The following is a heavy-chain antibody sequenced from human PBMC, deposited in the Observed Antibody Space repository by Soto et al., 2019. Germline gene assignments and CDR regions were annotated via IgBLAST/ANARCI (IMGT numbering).Heavy chain of an antibody. V-gene: IGHV4-34*01. CDR1: GGSFSGYY. CDR3: ARDQNIRAMVRGGYYYGMDV. D-gene: IGHD3-10*01. Sequence: PSETLSLTCAVYGGSFSGYYWSWIRQPPGKGLEWIGEINHSGSTNYNPSLKSRVTISVDTSKNQLSLKLSSVTAADTAVYYCARDQNIRAMVRGGYYYGMDVWGQGTTVNVSS. CDR2: INHSGST. J-gene: IGHJ6*02.